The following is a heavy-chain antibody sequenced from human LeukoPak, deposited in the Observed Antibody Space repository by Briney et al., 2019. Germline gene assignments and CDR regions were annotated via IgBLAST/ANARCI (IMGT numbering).Heavy chain of an antibody. D-gene: IGHD3-3*01. CDR1: GDSITNGTFH. V-gene: IGHV4-61*01. CDR2: IYHGVST. CDR3: ARASLTQPLRFLGTSYYYYGMDV. Sequence: SETLSLTCTVSGDSITNGTFHWSWIRQHPVKGLEWLGYIYHGVSTYYNPSLKSRVTISVDTSKNQFSLKLSSVTAADTAVYYCARASLTQPLRFLGTSYYYYGMDVWGQGTTVTVSS. J-gene: IGHJ6*02.